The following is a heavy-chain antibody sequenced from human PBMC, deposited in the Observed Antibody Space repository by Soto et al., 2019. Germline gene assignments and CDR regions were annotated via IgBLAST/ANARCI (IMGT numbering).Heavy chain of an antibody. V-gene: IGHV3-48*02. CDR3: ARDTQDDFGSGYSRDY. CDR1: GFTFSSYS. CDR2: ISSSSSTI. J-gene: IGHJ4*02. D-gene: IGHD3-3*01. Sequence: GGSLRLSCAASGFTFSSYSMNWVRQAPGKGLEWVSYISSSSSTIYYADSVKGRFTISRDNAKNSLYLQMNSLRDEDTAVYYCARDTQDDFGSGYSRDYWGQETLVTVSS.